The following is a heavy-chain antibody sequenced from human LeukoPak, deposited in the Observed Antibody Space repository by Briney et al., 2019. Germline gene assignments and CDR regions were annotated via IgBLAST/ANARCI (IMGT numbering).Heavy chain of an antibody. V-gene: IGHV1-2*06. CDR2: INPNSGGT. Sequence: ASVKVSCKASGYTFTGYYMHWVRQAPGQGLEWMGRINPNSGGTNYAQKFQGRVTMTRDTSISTAYMELSRLRSDDTAVYYCARKGGDYDFWSAMDVWGKGTTVTVSS. CDR3: ARKGGDYDFWSAMDV. J-gene: IGHJ6*04. D-gene: IGHD3-3*01. CDR1: GYTFTGYY.